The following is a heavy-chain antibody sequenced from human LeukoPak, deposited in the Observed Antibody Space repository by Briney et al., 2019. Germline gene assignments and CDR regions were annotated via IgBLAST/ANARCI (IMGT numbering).Heavy chain of an antibody. CDR1: GYSFSTYW. CDR2: IYPGDSGT. V-gene: IGHV5-51*01. Sequence: GESLKTSCKGSGYSFSTYWIGCGRQLPAEDVEWRVLIYPGDSGTRYNPSFEGQVSMSADKSTNTAYLQWSSLKASDTAIYYCARGRYCSGGTCSGPIYFNYWGQGTLVTVSS. D-gene: IGHD2-15*01. CDR3: ARGRYCSGGTCSGPIYFNY. J-gene: IGHJ4*02.